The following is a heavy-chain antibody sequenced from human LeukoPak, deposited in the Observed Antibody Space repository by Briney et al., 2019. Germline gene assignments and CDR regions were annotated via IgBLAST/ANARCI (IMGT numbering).Heavy chain of an antibody. D-gene: IGHD2-15*01. CDR1: GFTFSSYW. V-gene: IGHV3-7*01. CDR3: ARDSPRYCSGGSCFNDY. Sequence: GGSLRLSCVVSGFTFSSYWMSWVRQAPGKGLEWVANIKQDGSEKYYVDSVKGRFTISRDNAKNSLYLQMNSLRDEDTAVYYCARDSPRYCSGGSCFNDYWGQGTLVTVSS. CDR2: IKQDGSEK. J-gene: IGHJ4*02.